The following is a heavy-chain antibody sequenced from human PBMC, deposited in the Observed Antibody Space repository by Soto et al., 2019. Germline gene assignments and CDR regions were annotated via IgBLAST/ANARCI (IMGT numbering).Heavy chain of an antibody. V-gene: IGHV4-59*02. CDR1: GGSVRSYY. Sequence: SETLSLTCTVSGGSVRSYYWIWIRQPPGKGLEWIGNIYYSGSTNYNPSLKSRVTISVDTSKNQFSLKLSSVTAADTAVYYCARTYGDCFDYWGQGTLVTVSS. CDR3: ARTYGDCFDY. J-gene: IGHJ4*02. CDR2: IYYSGST. D-gene: IGHD4-17*01.